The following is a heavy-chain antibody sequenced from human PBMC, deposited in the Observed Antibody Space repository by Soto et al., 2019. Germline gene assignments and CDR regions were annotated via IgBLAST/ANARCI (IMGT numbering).Heavy chain of an antibody. CDR3: ARAPGWYCSGGTCYLLRWSFDL. D-gene: IGHD2-15*01. V-gene: IGHV3-48*01. Sequence: PGGSLRLSCAASGFTFSSYSMNWVRQAPEKGLEWVSYISSSSSTIYYADSVKGRFTISRDNAKNSLYLQMNSLRAEDTAVYYCARAPGWYCSGGTCYLLRWSFDLWGRGTLVTVSS. J-gene: IGHJ2*01. CDR1: GFTFSSYS. CDR2: ISSSSSTI.